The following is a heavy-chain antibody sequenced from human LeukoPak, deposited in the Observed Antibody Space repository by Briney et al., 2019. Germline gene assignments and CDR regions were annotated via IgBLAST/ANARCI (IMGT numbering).Heavy chain of an antibody. CDR3: ARRGGIIRGVASYYYMDV. V-gene: IGHV4-39*07. CDR2: IYYTGNT. D-gene: IGHD3-10*01. Sequence: SETLSLTCSVSGDSITGYYWGWIRQPPGKGLEWIGNIYYTGNTYYNSSLKSRVTISLDTSKNQFSLKVISMTAADTAAYYCARRGGIIRGVASYYYMDVWGKGTTVTISS. CDR1: GDSITGYY. J-gene: IGHJ6*03.